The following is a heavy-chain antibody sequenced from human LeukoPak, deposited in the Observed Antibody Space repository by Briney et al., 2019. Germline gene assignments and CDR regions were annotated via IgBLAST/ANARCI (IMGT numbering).Heavy chain of an antibody. CDR2: IIPIFGTA. V-gene: IGHV1-69*13. Sequence: SVKVSCKASGGTFSSYAISWVRQAPGQGLEWMGGIIPIFGTANYAQKFQGRVTITADESTSTAYMELSSLRSEDTAVYYCARDVYYYDSSHSRAFDIWGQGTMVTVSS. D-gene: IGHD3-22*01. CDR1: GGTFSSYA. J-gene: IGHJ3*02. CDR3: ARDVYYYDSSHSRAFDI.